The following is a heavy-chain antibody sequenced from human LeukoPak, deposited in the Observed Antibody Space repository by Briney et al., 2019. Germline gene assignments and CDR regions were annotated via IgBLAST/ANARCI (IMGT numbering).Heavy chain of an antibody. CDR3: ARGSGYALDAFDI. CDR2: IYSGGST. V-gene: IGHV3-66*01. J-gene: IGHJ3*02. D-gene: IGHD3-3*01. Sequence: PGGSLRLSCAASGFTFSSYGMSWVRQAPGKGLEWVSVIYSGGSTYYADSVKGRFTISRDNSKNTLYLQMNSLRAEDTAVYYCARGSGYALDAFDIWGQGTMVTVSS. CDR1: GFTFSSYG.